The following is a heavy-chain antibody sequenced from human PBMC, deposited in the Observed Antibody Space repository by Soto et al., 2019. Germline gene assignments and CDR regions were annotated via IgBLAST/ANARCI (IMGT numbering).Heavy chain of an antibody. CDR2: IWYDGSNK. CDR1: GFTFSSYG. V-gene: IGHV3-33*01. D-gene: IGHD6-13*01. Sequence: GGSLRLSCAASGFTFSSYGMHWVRQAPGKGLEWVAVIWYDGSNKYYADSVKGRFTISRDNSKNTLYLQMNSLRAEDTAVYYCARESGDSSSWWTPNFDYWGQGTLVTVSS. CDR3: ARESGDSSSWWTPNFDY. J-gene: IGHJ4*02.